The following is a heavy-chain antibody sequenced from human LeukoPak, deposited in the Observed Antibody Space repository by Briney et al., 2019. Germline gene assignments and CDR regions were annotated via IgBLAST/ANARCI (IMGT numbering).Heavy chain of an antibody. Sequence: PGGSLRLSCAASGFTFGSYSVNWVRQAPGKGLEWVSSISERSSYIYYADSMKGRFTISRDNAKNSLYLQMNSLRAEDTAVYYCASSTRRQNDAFDIWGQGTVVTVFS. V-gene: IGHV3-21*01. CDR1: GFTFGSYS. CDR2: ISERSSYI. J-gene: IGHJ3*02. CDR3: ASSTRRQNDAFDI.